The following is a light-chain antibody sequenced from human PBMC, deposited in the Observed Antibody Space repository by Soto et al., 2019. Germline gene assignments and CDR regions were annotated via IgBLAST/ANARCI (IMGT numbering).Light chain of an antibody. V-gene: IGKV1-5*03. Sequence: DIQLTQSPSTLSGSGGDRVTSTCRASQTISSWLAWYQQKPGKAPRLLIYKASTLKSGVPSRFSGSGSGTEFTLTISSLQPDDVATYYCQHYNSYPEAFGQGTKVDIK. CDR3: QHYNSYPEA. J-gene: IGKJ1*01. CDR2: KAS. CDR1: QTISSW.